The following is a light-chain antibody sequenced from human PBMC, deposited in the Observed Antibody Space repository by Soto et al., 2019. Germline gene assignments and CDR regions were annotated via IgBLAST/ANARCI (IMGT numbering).Light chain of an antibody. CDR2: DAS. Sequence: EIVLTQSPATLSLSPGERATLSCRASQSVRSYLAWYQQKPGQVPRLLIYDASKRATGIPARFSGSGSGTDFTHTISSLEPEDFALYYCQQCSSWPFTFGPGTKVDIK. CDR1: QSVRSY. J-gene: IGKJ3*01. V-gene: IGKV3-11*01. CDR3: QQCSSWPFT.